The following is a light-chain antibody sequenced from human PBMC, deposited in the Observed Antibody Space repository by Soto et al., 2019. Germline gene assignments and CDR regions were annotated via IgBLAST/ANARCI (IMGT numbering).Light chain of an antibody. CDR2: GAS. Sequence: VMLSQSPGTLSLCPGERATLSCRASQSVSNNYLAWYQQKPGQAPRLLIYGASNRATGIPDRFSGSGSGTDFTLTISRLEPEDFAVYYCQQYGSSGTFGQGTKADIK. J-gene: IGKJ1*01. CDR1: QSVSNNY. CDR3: QQYGSSGT. V-gene: IGKV3-20*01.